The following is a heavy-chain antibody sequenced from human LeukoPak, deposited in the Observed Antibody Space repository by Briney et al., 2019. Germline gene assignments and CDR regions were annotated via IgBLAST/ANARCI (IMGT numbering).Heavy chain of an antibody. CDR3: ARVLRYCSGGNCYSGGLGYMDV. D-gene: IGHD2-15*01. CDR2: ISSSGSTI. V-gene: IGHV3-48*03. Sequence: PGGSLRLSCAASGFTFSSYEMNWVRQAPGKGLEWVSYISSSGSTIYYADSVKGRFTISRDNAKKSLFLQMNSLRAEDTAVYYCARVLRYCSGGNCYSGGLGYMDVWGKGTTVTISS. CDR1: GFTFSSYE. J-gene: IGHJ6*03.